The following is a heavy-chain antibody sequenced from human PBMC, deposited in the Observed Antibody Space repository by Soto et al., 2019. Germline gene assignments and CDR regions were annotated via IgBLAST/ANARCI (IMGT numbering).Heavy chain of an antibody. Sequence: SETLSLTCTVSGGSISISSYYWGWIRQPPGKGLEWIGSIYYSGSTYYNPFLKSRVTISVDTSKNQFSLQLSSVTAADTAVYYCAAGSCSSSGCYWFDPWGQGTLVTVSS. CDR1: GGSISISSYY. V-gene: IGHV4-39*01. D-gene: IGHD2-2*01. J-gene: IGHJ5*02. CDR2: IYYSGST. CDR3: AAGSCSSSGCYWFDP.